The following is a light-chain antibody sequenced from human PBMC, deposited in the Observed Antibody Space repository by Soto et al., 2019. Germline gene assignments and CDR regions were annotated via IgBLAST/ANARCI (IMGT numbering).Light chain of an antibody. CDR2: ESN. Sequence: QSVLTQPPSVSAAPGQKVTLSCPGSSSNIGKNHVSWYQQVPGTAPKLLIYESNKRPSGIPDRFSGSKSGTSATLGIAGFQTGDEADYYCGTWDSSLTAVLFGGGTQLTVL. CDR3: GTWDSSLTAVL. J-gene: IGLJ2*01. CDR1: SSNIGKNH. V-gene: IGLV1-51*02.